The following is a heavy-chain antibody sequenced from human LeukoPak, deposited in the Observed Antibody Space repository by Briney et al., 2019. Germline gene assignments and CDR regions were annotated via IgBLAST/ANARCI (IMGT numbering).Heavy chain of an antibody. V-gene: IGHV3-48*01. Sequence: GGSLRLSCAASGFTFSSYSMNWVRQAPGKGLEWVSYISSSSSTIYYADSVKGRFTISRDKAKNSLYLLMNSLRAEDTAVYYCAREYCSSISCLYDYWGQGTLVTVSS. CDR1: GFTFSSYS. CDR3: AREYCSSISCLYDY. J-gene: IGHJ4*02. CDR2: ISSSSSTI. D-gene: IGHD2-2*01.